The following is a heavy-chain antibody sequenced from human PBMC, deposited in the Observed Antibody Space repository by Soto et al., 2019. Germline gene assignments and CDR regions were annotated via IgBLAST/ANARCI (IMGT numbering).Heavy chain of an antibody. CDR2: INAGNGNT. D-gene: IGHD3-3*01. J-gene: IGHJ6*02. Sequence: ASVKVSCKASGYTFTSYAMHWVRQAPGQRLEWMGWINAGNGNTKYSQKFQGRVTITRDTSASTAYMELSSLRSEDTAVYYCARASYGCWSGYSRGMDVWGQGTTVTVSS. CDR3: ARASYGCWSGYSRGMDV. V-gene: IGHV1-3*01. CDR1: GYTFTSYA.